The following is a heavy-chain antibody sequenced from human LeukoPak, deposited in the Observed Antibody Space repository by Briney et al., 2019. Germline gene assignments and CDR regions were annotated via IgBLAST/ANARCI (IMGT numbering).Heavy chain of an antibody. J-gene: IGHJ4*02. Sequence: ASETLSLTCAVYGGSFSGYYWSWIRQPPGKGLEWIGEINHSGSTNYNPSLKSRVTISVDTSKNQFSLKLSSVTAADTAVYYCARDVAAAGSAHFDYWGQGTLVTVSS. V-gene: IGHV4-34*01. CDR3: ARDVAAAGSAHFDY. CDR1: GGSFSGYY. D-gene: IGHD6-13*01. CDR2: INHSGST.